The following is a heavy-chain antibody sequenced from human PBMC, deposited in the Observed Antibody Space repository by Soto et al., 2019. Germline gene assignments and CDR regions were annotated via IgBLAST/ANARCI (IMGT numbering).Heavy chain of an antibody. V-gene: IGHV3-23*01. CDR2: ISGNGDSA. D-gene: IGHD6-19*01. CDR3: AKEGPAVAGTKYFDY. J-gene: IGHJ4*02. Sequence: GGSLISCAASGFTFSNYVMTWVRQAPGKGLEWVSGISGNGDSAYYADFLKGRFTISRDNSKNTLYLQMNSLRVEDTAVYYCAKEGPAVAGTKYFDYWGQGTLVTVSS. CDR1: GFTFSNYV.